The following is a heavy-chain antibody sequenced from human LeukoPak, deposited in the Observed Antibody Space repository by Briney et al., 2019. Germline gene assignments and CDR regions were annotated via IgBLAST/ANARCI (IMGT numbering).Heavy chain of an antibody. CDR1: GFMFGSFS. V-gene: IGHV3-21*01. J-gene: IGHJ4*02. CDR2: ISSSGSVT. CDR3: ARGQPDSGGHYYSWYFDY. D-gene: IGHD3-22*01. Sequence: GGSLRLSCAASGFMFGSFSMNWVRQAPGRGLEWVSSISSSGSVTYYADSVKGRFTVSKDNARNSLHLQMNNLAVEDTATYFCARGQPDSGGHYYSWYFDYWGQGTPVTVSS.